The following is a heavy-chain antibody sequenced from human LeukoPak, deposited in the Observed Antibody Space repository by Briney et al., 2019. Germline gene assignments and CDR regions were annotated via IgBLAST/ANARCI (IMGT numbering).Heavy chain of an antibody. D-gene: IGHD2-2*01. Sequence: GASVKVSCKASGYTFTGYYMHWVRQAPGQGLEWMGWINPNSGGTNYAQKFQGRVTMTRDTSISTAYMELSRLRSDDTAVYYCASRYCSSTSCSYNWFDPWGQGTLVTVSS. CDR2: INPNSGGT. J-gene: IGHJ5*02. CDR3: ASRYCSSTSCSYNWFDP. V-gene: IGHV1-2*02. CDR1: GYTFTGYY.